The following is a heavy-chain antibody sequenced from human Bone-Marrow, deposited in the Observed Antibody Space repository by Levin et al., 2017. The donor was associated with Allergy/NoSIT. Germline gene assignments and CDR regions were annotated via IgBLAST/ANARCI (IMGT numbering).Heavy chain of an antibody. J-gene: IGHJ4*02. Sequence: PGESLKISCAASGFTFSSYGMHWVRQAPGKGLEWVAVISYDGSNKYYADSVKGRFTISRDNSKNTLYLQMNSLRAEDTAVYYCAKCPVLRYFDWLYPEGFDYWGQGTLVTVSS. CDR3: AKCPVLRYFDWLYPEGFDY. D-gene: IGHD3-9*01. CDR1: GFTFSSYG. V-gene: IGHV3-30*18. CDR2: ISYDGSNK.